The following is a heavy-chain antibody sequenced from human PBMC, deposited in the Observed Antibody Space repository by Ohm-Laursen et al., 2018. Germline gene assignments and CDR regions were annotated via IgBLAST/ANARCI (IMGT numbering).Heavy chain of an antibody. CDR2: IWYDGTNR. V-gene: IGHV3-33*01. CDR3: AREMATIRAGYFDY. CDR1: GFSFNDYG. Sequence: SLRLSCAASGFSFNDYGMHWVRQAPGKGLEWVAVIWYDGTNRYYADSVEGRFTISRDKFKNTLDLQMHGLRVEDTAVYYCAREMATIRAGYFDYWGQGTLVTVSS. J-gene: IGHJ4*02. D-gene: IGHD5-24*01.